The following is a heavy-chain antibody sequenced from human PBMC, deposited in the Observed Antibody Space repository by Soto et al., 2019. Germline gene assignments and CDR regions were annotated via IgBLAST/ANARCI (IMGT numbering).Heavy chain of an antibody. CDR2: IYYTETT. Sequence: SGTLSLTCTASGVSVSSGEWYWSWIPQSPGKGLEWIGYIYYTETTNYNPSLRGRATISLDRPNNQFSLQLRSVTDADTAQYYCAKSGANIRYYHYGLDVWGRGTTVTVSS. J-gene: IGHJ6*02. V-gene: IGHV4-61*08. D-gene: IGHD3-10*01. CDR3: AKSGANIRYYHYGLDV. CDR1: GVSVSSGEWY.